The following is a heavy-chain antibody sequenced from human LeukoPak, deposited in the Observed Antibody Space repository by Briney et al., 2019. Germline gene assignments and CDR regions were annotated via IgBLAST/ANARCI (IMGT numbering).Heavy chain of an antibody. J-gene: IGHJ4*02. D-gene: IGHD2-2*02. CDR3: ARDPLGVVVPAAIRGPDY. V-gene: IGHV1-2*02. CDR1: GYTFTGYY. Sequence: ASVEVSCKASGYTFTGYYMHWVRQAPGQGLEWMGWINPNSGGTNYAQKFQGRVTMTRDTSISTAYMELSRLRSDDTAVYYCARDPLGVVVPAAIRGPDYWGQGTLVTVSS. CDR2: INPNSGGT.